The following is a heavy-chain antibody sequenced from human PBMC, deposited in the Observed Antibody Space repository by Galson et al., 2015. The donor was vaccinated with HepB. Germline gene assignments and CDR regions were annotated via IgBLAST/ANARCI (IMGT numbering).Heavy chain of an antibody. CDR1: GFTFSSYW. CDR2: INCDGSST. D-gene: IGHD6-6*01. CDR3: ARLLSSSDYYYYMDV. Sequence: SLRLSCAASGFTFSSYWMHWVRQAPGKGLVWVSRINCDGSSTSYADSVKGRFTISRDNAKNTLYLQMNSLRAEDTAVYYCARLLSSSDYYYYMDVWGKGTTVTVSS. V-gene: IGHV3-74*01. J-gene: IGHJ6*03.